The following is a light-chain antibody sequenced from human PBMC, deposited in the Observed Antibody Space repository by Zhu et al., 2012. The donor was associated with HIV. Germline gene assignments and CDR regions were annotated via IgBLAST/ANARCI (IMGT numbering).Light chain of an antibody. V-gene: IGKV1-NL1*01. CDR1: QAISSS. J-gene: IGKJ1*01. CDR3: QQYYSKPWT. CDR2: AAS. Sequence: DIQMTQPPSSVSTYVGDRVTITCRASQAISSSLAWYQQKPGKAPDLLLYAASTLESGVSSRFSGSGSGADYTLNISGLQPEDFATYFCQQYYSKPWTFSQGTKVEIK.